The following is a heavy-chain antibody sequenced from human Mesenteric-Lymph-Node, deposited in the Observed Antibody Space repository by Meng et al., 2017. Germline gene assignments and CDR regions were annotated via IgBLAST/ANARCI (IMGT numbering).Heavy chain of an antibody. CDR3: ARSDTITRRE. V-gene: IGHV4-4*02. J-gene: IGHJ4*02. D-gene: IGHD5-12*01. CDR2: IYYTGST. CDR1: GVPIISTTW. Sequence: QVQLQESGPGLVKPSGTLSLTCNVSGVPIISTTWLSWVRQPPGKGLEWIGEIYYTGSTNYCPSLESRITISVDTSKNQFSLKLSSVTAADTAVYYCARSDTITRREWGPGTLVTVSS.